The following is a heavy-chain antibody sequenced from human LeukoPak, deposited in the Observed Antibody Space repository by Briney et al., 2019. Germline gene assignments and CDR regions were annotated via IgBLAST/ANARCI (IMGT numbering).Heavy chain of an antibody. CDR2: IKQDGSEK. CDR1: GFTFSSYW. V-gene: IGHV3-7*01. Sequence: GGSLRLSCAASGFTFSSYWMSWVRQAPGKGVEWVADIKQDGSEKYYVDSVKGRFTISRDNAKNSLYLQMNSLRAEDTAVYYCARDQGWPYYYGMDVWGQGTTVTVSS. D-gene: IGHD5-24*01. CDR3: ARDQGWPYYYGMDV. J-gene: IGHJ6*02.